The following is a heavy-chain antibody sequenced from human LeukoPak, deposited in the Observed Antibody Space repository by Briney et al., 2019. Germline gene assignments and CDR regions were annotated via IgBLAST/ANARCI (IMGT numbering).Heavy chain of an antibody. CDR3: ARVGVEAARRYYFDY. J-gene: IGHJ4*02. CDR2: ISSSGSTI. D-gene: IGHD6-6*01. V-gene: IGHV3-11*04. Sequence: GGSLRLSCTASGFSVTDYYMNWIRQAPGKGLEWVAYISSSGSTIYYADSVKGRFTISRDNAKNSLHLQMNSLRAEDTAVYYCARVGVEAARRYYFDYWGQGTLVTVSS. CDR1: GFSVTDYY.